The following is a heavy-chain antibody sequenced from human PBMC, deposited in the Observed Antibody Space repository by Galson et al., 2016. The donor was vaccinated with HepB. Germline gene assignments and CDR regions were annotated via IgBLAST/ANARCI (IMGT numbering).Heavy chain of an antibody. Sequence: SLRLSCAASGFMFSGYWMNWVRQAPGKGLEWVATINKDGSGKYYVDSVKGRFTISRDKTKNSLHPQMNSLRAEDTAVYYCASDIVVEPAAWGQGTLVTVPS. J-gene: IGHJ5*02. CDR1: GFMFSGYW. V-gene: IGHV3-7*03. CDR3: ASDIVVEPAA. D-gene: IGHD2-2*01. CDR2: INKDGSGK.